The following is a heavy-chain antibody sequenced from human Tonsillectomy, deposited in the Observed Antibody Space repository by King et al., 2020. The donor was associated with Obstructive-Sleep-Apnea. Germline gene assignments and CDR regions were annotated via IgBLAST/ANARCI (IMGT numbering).Heavy chain of an antibody. D-gene: IGHD3-3*01. CDR3: AKEGHIRAFLADY. CDR2: ISDRGGTT. V-gene: IGHV3-23*04. Sequence: VQLVESGGGLVQPGGSLRLSCAASGFTFSSYAMSWVRQAPGKGLEWVSGISDRGGTTYYADSVKGRFTISRDNSKNTLYLQMNSLRAEDTAVYYCAKEGHIRAFLADYWGQGTLVTVSS. J-gene: IGHJ4*02. CDR1: GFTFSSYA.